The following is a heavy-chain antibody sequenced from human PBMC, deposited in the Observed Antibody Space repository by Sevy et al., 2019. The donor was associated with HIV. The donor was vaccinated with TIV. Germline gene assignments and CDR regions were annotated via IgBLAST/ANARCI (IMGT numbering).Heavy chain of an antibody. CDR1: GFTFNDAW. D-gene: IGHD5-18*01. J-gene: IGHJ4*02. CDR3: TLLGYGH. Sequence: GGSLRLSCAASGFTFNDAWVTWIRQAPGKGLEWVGRIKSKTDGGTTDYAAAVKGRFSISRDDSKNLLYLQMNSLKTEDTAVYYCTLLGYGHWGQGTLVTVSS. CDR2: IKSKTDGGTT. V-gene: IGHV3-15*05.